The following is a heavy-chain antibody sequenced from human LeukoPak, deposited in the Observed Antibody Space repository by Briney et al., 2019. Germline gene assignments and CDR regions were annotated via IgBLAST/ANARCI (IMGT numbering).Heavy chain of an antibody. V-gene: IGHV4-59*08. CDR1: GGSISSYY. D-gene: IGHD6-19*01. CDR3: ARSRRGSGWYYY. Sequence: SETLSLTCTVSGGSISSYYWSWIRQPPGKGLEWIGYIYYSGSTNYNPSLKSRVTISVDMSKNQFSLKLSSVTAADTAVYYCARSRRGSGWYYYWGQGTLVTVSS. CDR2: IYYSGST. J-gene: IGHJ4*02.